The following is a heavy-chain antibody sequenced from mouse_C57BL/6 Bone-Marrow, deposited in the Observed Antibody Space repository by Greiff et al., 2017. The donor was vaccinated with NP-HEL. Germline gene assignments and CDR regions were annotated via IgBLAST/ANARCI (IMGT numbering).Heavy chain of an antibody. CDR3: ARRMITTGIFDY. Sequence: DVKLQESGGGLVQPGGSLKLSCAASGFTFSDYYMYWVRQTPEKRLEWVAYISNGGGSTYYPDTVKGRFTISRDNAKNTLYLQMSRLKSEDTAMYYCARRMITTGIFDYWGQGTTLTVSS. CDR2: ISNGGGST. V-gene: IGHV5-12*01. D-gene: IGHD2-4*01. J-gene: IGHJ2*01. CDR1: GFTFSDYY.